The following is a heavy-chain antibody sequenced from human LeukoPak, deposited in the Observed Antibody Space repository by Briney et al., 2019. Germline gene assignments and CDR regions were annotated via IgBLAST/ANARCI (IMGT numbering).Heavy chain of an antibody. CDR3: ARRRTTGTRGPNWFDP. CDR2: IYHSGST. Sequence: PSETLSLTCTVSGGSISSGGYYWSWIRQPPGKGLEWIGYIYHSGSTYYNPSLKSRVTISVDRSKNQFSLKLSSVTAADTAVYYCARRRTTGTRGPNWFDPWGQGTLVTVSS. D-gene: IGHD1-1*01. J-gene: IGHJ5*02. V-gene: IGHV4-30-2*01. CDR1: GGSISSGGYY.